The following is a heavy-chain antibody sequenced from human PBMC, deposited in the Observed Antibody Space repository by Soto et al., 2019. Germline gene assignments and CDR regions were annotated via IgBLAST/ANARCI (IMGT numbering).Heavy chain of an antibody. CDR2: INPYSVGT. Sequence: ASVKVSCKASGYTFTGYYMHWVRQAPGQGLEWMGWINPYSVGTNYAQKFQVRVSMTRDTSISTAYMELSRLRSDDTAVYYCARVLTGTTYVYGDWFDSWGQGTLVIFSS. J-gene: IGHJ5*01. V-gene: IGHV1-2*02. CDR1: GYTFTGYY. CDR3: ARVLTGTTYVYGDWFDS. D-gene: IGHD1-7*01.